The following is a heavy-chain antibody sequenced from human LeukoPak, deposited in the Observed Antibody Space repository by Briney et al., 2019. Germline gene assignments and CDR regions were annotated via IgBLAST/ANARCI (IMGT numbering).Heavy chain of an antibody. J-gene: IGHJ4*02. CDR3: ARDRHRYHYDGSGYPPY. D-gene: IGHD3-22*01. V-gene: IGHV3-48*03. CDR2: IGSSDSTT. Sequence: PGGSLRLSCVASGFTFSSYEMNWVRQAPGKVLEWLSYIGSSDSTTHYADSVKGRFTISRDNAKNSLYLQMNSLRVEDTAVYYCARDRHRYHYDGSGYPPYWGQGALVTVSS. CDR1: GFTFSSYE.